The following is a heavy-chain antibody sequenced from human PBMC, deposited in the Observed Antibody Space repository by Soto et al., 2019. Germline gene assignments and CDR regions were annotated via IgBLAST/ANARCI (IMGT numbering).Heavy chain of an antibody. CDR2: IGTAADT. Sequence: EAQLVESGGGLVQPGGSLRLSCAASGFTFRTNDMHWVRQAPGKGLEWVAGIGTAADTYYPDSVKGRFTISRDNAKSSLYLQMKSLRAGDTAVYYCARGWLRRGYLDYWGQGTLVTVSS. CDR3: ARGWLRRGYLDY. V-gene: IGHV3-13*04. J-gene: IGHJ4*02. D-gene: IGHD5-12*01. CDR1: GFTFRTND.